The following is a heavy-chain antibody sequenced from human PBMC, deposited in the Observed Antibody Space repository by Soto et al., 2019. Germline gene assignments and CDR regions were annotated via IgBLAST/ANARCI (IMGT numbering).Heavy chain of an antibody. D-gene: IGHD6-13*01. Sequence: GASVKVSCKASGYTFTSYDINWVRQATGQGLEWMGWMNPNSGNTGYAQKFQGRVTMTRNTSISTAYMELSSLRSEDTAVYYCARGQCSSKISEYWGQGTLVTVPS. J-gene: IGHJ4*02. V-gene: IGHV1-8*01. CDR2: MNPNSGNT. CDR1: GYTFTSYD. CDR3: ARGQCSSKISEY.